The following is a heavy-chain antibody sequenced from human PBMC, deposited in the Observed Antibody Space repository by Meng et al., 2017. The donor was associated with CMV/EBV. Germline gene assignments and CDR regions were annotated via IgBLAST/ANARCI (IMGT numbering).Heavy chain of an antibody. CDR2: IRSKANSYAT. D-gene: IGHD3-3*01. CDR1: GFTFSGSA. J-gene: IGHJ6*02. CDR3: VRDAYDFWSTSHGMDV. V-gene: IGHV3-73*01. Sequence: GGSLRLSCAASGFTFSGSAMHWVRQASGKGLEWVGRIRSKANSYATAYAASVKGRFTISRDNAKNTLYLQMNSLRAEDTAVYYCVRDAYDFWSTSHGMDVWGQGTTVTVSS.